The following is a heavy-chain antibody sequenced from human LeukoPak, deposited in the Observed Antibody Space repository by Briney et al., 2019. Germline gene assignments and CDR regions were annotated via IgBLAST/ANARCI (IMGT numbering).Heavy chain of an antibody. CDR3: ATVDSYGSRLDY. CDR2: IHYSGSA. J-gene: IGHJ4*02. V-gene: IGHV4-59*02. CDR1: GVSVSSYY. D-gene: IGHD5-18*01. Sequence: PSETLSFTCIVCGVSVSSYYWSWIRQFPGKGLEWIGYIHYSGSANYNPSLKSRVSISVDTSKKQFSLKLNSVTAADTAVYYCATVDSYGSRLDYWGQGTLVTASS.